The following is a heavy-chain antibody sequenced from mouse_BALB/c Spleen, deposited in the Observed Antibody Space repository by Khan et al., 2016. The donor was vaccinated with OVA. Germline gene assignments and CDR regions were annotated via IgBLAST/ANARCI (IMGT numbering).Heavy chain of an antibody. D-gene: IGHD2-3*01. J-gene: IGHJ1*01. CDR1: GFNIKDTY. CDR2: IAPANGIT. Sequence: EVQLQESGAELVKPGASVKLSCTASGFNIKDTYMHWVQERPEQGLEWIGRIAPANGITKYDPKFQGKATITADTSSNTSYLQLSSLTSEDTAVDDGAHPSYDPRNFDVWGAGTTVTVSS. CDR3: AHPSYDPRNFDV. V-gene: IGHV14-3*02.